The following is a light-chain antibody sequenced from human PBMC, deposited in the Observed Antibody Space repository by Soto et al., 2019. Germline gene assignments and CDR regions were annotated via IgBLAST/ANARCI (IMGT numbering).Light chain of an antibody. CDR1: QSVDSNS. Sequence: ETVVTQSPGTLSLSPGERATLSCRASQSVDSNSLAWYQQKPGQAPRLLIYGASNRATGIPDRFSGSGSGTDFTLTISRLEPEDCAVYYCQDYGGSRTFGQGTKVEIE. V-gene: IGKV3-20*01. CDR3: QDYGGSRT. J-gene: IGKJ1*01. CDR2: GAS.